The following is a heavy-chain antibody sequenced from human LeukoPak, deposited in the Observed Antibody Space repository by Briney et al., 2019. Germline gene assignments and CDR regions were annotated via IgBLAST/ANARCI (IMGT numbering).Heavy chain of an antibody. Sequence: GGSLRLSCAASGFTFSTYWMHWVRQAPGKGLVWVSRINGDGSYTHFVDSVKGRFTISRDNAKNTLFLQMDSLRVEDTAVFYCVSGPSVFDIDYWGQGTLVTVSS. CDR1: GFTFSTYW. D-gene: IGHD3-9*01. CDR3: VSGPSVFDIDY. V-gene: IGHV3-74*01. J-gene: IGHJ4*02. CDR2: INGDGSYT.